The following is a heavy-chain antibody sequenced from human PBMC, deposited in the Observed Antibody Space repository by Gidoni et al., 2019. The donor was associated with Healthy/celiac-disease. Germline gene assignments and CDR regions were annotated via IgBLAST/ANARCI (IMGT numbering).Heavy chain of an antibody. CDR3: ARQAHTYCSGGSCYFPHFDY. CDR2: IYYSGST. J-gene: IGHJ4*02. Sequence: WIGSIYYSGSTYYNPSLKSRVTISVDTSKNQFSLKLSSVTAADTAVYYCARQAHTYCSGGSCYFPHFDYWGQGTLVTVSS. V-gene: IGHV4-39*01. D-gene: IGHD2-15*01.